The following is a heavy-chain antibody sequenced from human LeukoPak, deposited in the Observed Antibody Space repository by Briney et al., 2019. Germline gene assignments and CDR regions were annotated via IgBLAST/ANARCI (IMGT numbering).Heavy chain of an antibody. D-gene: IGHD2-15*01. J-gene: IGHJ4*02. V-gene: IGHV4-34*01. CDR1: GGSFSGYY. CDR3: ARRLVDSGASQVSDD. Sequence: PSEALSLTCAVYGGSFSGYYWSWIRQPPGKGLEWIGEINDSGSVNCNPSLKNRVTLSVDTSKNQFSLRLSSVAAADTAVYYCARRLVDSGASQVSDDWGQGTLVTVSS. CDR2: INDSGSV.